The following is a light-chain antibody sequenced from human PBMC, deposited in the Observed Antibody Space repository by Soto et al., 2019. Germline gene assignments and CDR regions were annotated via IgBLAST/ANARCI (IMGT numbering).Light chain of an antibody. Sequence: EIVLTQSPVTLSLSPGERATLSCRASQSVSSFYLGWYQQKPGQAPRLLIFDASTRATGIPDRFTGSGSGTEFTLTINTLQPEDFAVYYCQQYYQWPSYTFGQGTKVDIK. CDR1: QSVSSFY. CDR3: QQYYQWPSYT. V-gene: IGKV3D-20*02. CDR2: DAS. J-gene: IGKJ2*01.